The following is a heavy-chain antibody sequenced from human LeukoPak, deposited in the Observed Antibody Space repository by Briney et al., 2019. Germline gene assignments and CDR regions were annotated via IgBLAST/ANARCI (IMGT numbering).Heavy chain of an antibody. CDR3: ASYGSGSYFDY. J-gene: IGHJ4*02. CDR2: IIPIFGTA. Sequence: SVKVSCKASGGTFSSYAISSVRQAPGQGLEWMGRIIPIFGTANYAQKFQGRVTITTDESTSTAYMELSSLRSEDTAVYYCASYGSGSYFDYWGQGTLVTVSS. CDR1: GGTFSSYA. V-gene: IGHV1-69*05. D-gene: IGHD3-10*01.